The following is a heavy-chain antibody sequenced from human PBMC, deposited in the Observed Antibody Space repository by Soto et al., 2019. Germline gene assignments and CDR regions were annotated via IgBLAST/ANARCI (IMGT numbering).Heavy chain of an antibody. J-gene: IGHJ6*02. V-gene: IGHV4-31*03. Sequence: PSETLSLTCTVSGGSVSSGSYYWSWIRQHPGRGLEWIGHIYYTGNTYYNPSLKSRLAISVDTSKNQFSLKLSSVTAADTAVYYCARESSGPAATPWVGWGMDVWGQGTTVTVSS. CDR1: GGSVSSGSYY. CDR3: ARESSGPAATPWVGWGMDV. D-gene: IGHD2-2*01. CDR2: IYYTGNT.